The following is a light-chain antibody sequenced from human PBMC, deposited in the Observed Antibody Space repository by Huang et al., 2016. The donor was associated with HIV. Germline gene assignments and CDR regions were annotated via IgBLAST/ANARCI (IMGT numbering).Light chain of an antibody. CDR2: GSS. CDR3: NQYGSSPET. CDR1: QSVSSSY. V-gene: IGKV3-20*01. Sequence: EIVLTQSPGTLSLSPGERATLSCRASQSVSSSYLAWYQQKPGQAPRLLIYGSSSRATGIPDRFSGSGSGTDFTLSISRLEPEDFAVYYCNQYGSSPETFGPGTKVDIK. J-gene: IGKJ3*01.